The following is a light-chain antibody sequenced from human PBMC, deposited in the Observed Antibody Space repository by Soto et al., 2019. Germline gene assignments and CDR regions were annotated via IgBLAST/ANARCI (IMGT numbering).Light chain of an antibody. J-gene: IGKJ2*01. CDR1: QSISGSY. V-gene: IGKV3-20*01. Sequence: EIVLTQSPGTLSLSPGERATLSCRASQSISGSYLAWYQQKPGQAPRLLIYAASSRATDIPDRFSGSGSGTDFTLTISRLEPEDFAVYYCQLYGSSHMFSFGQGTKLEIK. CDR3: QLYGSSHMFS. CDR2: AAS.